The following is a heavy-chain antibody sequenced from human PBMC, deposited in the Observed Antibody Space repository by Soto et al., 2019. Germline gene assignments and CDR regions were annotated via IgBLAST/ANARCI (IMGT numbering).Heavy chain of an antibody. CDR1: GGSVSIGDYL. CDR3: ARARGGDSGDYASLFDR. V-gene: IGHV4-30-4*01. Sequence: LSETLSLTCTVFGGSVSIGDYLWSWIRQRPGKGLEWIGYIHDSGNTYYNPSLKSRVTISLDTSKNQFSLKVTSMTAADTAVYFCARARGGDSGDYASLFDRWGQGNLVTVSS. D-gene: IGHD4-17*01. CDR2: IHDSGNT. J-gene: IGHJ5*02.